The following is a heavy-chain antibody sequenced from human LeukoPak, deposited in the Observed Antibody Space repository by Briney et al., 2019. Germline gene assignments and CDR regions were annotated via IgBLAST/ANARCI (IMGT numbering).Heavy chain of an antibody. CDR1: GLTLGEYA. Sequence: PGRSVTLLCRLSGLTLGEYAMTWVRHAPGEGLGWVGFIRGKAYGGRPEYAASLKGRFTISRDDSKSIACLQMNSLKTEDTALYYCTTYDPSDYYGMDVWGQGTTVTVSS. CDR3: TTYDPSDYYGMDV. J-gene: IGHJ6*02. CDR2: IRGKAYGGRP. D-gene: IGHD5-12*01. V-gene: IGHV3-49*04.